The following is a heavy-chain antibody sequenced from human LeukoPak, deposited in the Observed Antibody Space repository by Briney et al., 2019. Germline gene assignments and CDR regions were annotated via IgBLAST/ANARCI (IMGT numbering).Heavy chain of an antibody. V-gene: IGHV1-18*01. CDR2: ISAYNGNT. CDR3: ARVSPYYDFWSGYYTDY. J-gene: IGHJ4*02. D-gene: IGHD3-3*01. Sequence: ASVKVSCKASGYTFTSYGISWVRQAPGQGLEWMGWISAYNGNTNYAQKLQGRVTMTTDTSTSTAYLELRSLRSDDPAVYYCARVSPYYDFWSGYYTDYWGQGTLVTVSS. CDR1: GYTFTSYG.